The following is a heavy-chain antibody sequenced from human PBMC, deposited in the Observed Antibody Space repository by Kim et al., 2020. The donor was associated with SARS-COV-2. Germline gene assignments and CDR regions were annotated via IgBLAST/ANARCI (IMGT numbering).Heavy chain of an antibody. J-gene: IGHJ6*01. Sequence: SETLSLTCTVSGGSISSYYWSWIRQPPGKGLEWIGYIYYSGSTNYNPSLKSRVTISVDTSKNQFSLKLSSVTAADTAVYYCAGERITMIGELGHGMDVWG. V-gene: IGHV4-59*01. CDR1: GGSISSYY. CDR2: IYYSGST. CDR3: AGERITMIGELGHGMDV. D-gene: IGHD3-22*01.